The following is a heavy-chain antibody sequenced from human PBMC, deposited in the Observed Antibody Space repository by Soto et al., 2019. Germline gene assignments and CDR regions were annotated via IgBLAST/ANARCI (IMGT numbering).Heavy chain of an antibody. CDR3: ARDRTVYYDFWSGYYPLEYYGMDV. Sequence: ASVKVSCKASGYTFTSYGISCVRQAPGQGLEWMGWISAYNGNTNYAQKLQGRVTMTTDTSTSTAYMELRSLRSDDTAVYYCARDRTVYYDFWSGYYPLEYYGMDVWGQGTTVTVSS. CDR2: ISAYNGNT. V-gene: IGHV1-18*04. J-gene: IGHJ6*02. CDR1: GYTFTSYG. D-gene: IGHD3-3*01.